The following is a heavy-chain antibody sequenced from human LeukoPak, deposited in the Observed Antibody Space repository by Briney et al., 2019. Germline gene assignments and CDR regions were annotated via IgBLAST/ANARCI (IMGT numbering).Heavy chain of an antibody. J-gene: IGHJ6*02. D-gene: IGHD3-9*01. V-gene: IGHV1-18*01. Sequence: ASVKVSCKASGYTFTSYGISWVRQAPGQGLEWMGWISAYNGNTNYAQKLQGRVTMTTDTSTSTAYMELRSLRSDVTAVYYCARDHYDILSGYGYYYYYGMDVWGQGTTVTVSS. CDR3: ARDHYDILSGYGYYYYYGMDV. CDR2: ISAYNGNT. CDR1: GYTFTSYG.